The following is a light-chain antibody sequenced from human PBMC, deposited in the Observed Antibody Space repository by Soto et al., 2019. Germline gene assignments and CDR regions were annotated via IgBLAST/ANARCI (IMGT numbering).Light chain of an antibody. CDR1: QSVSRSY. CDR3: QQYGSSPRT. J-gene: IGKJ1*01. Sequence: EIELTQSPGTLSLSPGDRATLSCRASQSVSRSYLGWYQQKPGQAPRLLIYGASSRATGIPDRFSGSGSGTDFTLTISRLEPEDFAVYYCQQYGSSPRTFGQGTKVDIK. CDR2: GAS. V-gene: IGKV3-20*01.